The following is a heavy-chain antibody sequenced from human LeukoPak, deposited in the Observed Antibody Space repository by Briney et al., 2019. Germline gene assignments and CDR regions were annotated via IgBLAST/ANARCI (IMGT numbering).Heavy chain of an antibody. CDR1: GGSFSGYY. Sequence: SETLSLTCAAYGGSFSGYYWSWIRQPPGKGLEWIGEINHSGSTNYNPSLKSRVTISVDTSKNQFSLKLSSVTAADTAVYYCARGVPTRLYYYYYGMDVWGKGTTVTVSS. D-gene: IGHD3-22*01. CDR3: ARGVPTRLYYYYYGMDV. V-gene: IGHV4-34*01. J-gene: IGHJ6*04. CDR2: INHSGST.